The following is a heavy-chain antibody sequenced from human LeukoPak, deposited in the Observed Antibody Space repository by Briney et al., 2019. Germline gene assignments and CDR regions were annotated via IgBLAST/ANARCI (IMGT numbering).Heavy chain of an antibody. CDR3: ARDSQGWRLAYYYYYMDV. CDR1: GDSISSFY. CDR2: INTNGRT. Sequence: SETLSHTCTVSGDSISSFYWSWTRQPAGKGLEWIGRINTNGRTKYNPSLNSRVTMSVDTSKNQFSLRLTSVTSADTAVYYCARDSQGWRLAYYYYYMDVWGKGTTVTVSS. J-gene: IGHJ6*03. V-gene: IGHV4-4*07. D-gene: IGHD2-21*01.